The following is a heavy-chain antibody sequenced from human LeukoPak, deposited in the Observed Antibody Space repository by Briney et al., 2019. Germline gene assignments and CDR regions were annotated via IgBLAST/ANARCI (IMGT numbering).Heavy chain of an antibody. Sequence: GGSLRLSCAASGFTFSSYAMHWVRQAPGKGLEWVAVMSYDGSNRYYADSVKGRFTISRDDSKNTLYLQMSSLRAEDTALYSCARAPRWLLPYFDYWGQGTLVTVSS. V-gene: IGHV3-30-3*01. CDR2: MSYDGSNR. J-gene: IGHJ4*02. CDR1: GFTFSSYA. D-gene: IGHD5-24*01. CDR3: ARAPRWLLPYFDY.